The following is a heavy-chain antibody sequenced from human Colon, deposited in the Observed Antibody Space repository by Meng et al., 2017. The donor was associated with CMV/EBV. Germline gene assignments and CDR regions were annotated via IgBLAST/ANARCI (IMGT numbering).Heavy chain of an antibody. D-gene: IGHD5-24*01. V-gene: IGHV2-5*01. CDR3: AHTAGWLPRY. CDR2: LYWNDDN. CDR1: GFSLGPSAVG. J-gene: IGHJ4*02. Sequence: FTFSGFSLGPSAVGVAWLRPPPGRPLEWLALLYWNDDNHYSPSLQNRLTITKDTSKNHVVLTMTNMDPDDTGTYYCAHTAGWLPRYWGQGILVTVSS.